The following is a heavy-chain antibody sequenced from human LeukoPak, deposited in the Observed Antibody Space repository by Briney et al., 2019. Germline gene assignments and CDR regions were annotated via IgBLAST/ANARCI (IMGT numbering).Heavy chain of an antibody. CDR2: ISWNSGSI. CDR3: AKDLTPYQLLPGAFDI. Sequence: PGGSLRLSCAASGFTFDDYAMHWVRQAPGKGLEWVSGISWNSGSIGYADSVKGRFTISRDNAKNSLYLQMNSLRAEDMALYYCAKDLTPYQLLPGAFDIWGQGTMVTVSS. D-gene: IGHD2-2*01. J-gene: IGHJ3*02. CDR1: GFTFDDYA. V-gene: IGHV3-9*03.